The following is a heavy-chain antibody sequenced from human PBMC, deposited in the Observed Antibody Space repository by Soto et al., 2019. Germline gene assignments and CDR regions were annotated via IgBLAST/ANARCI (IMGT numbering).Heavy chain of an antibody. D-gene: IGHD4-17*01. CDR1: GLTFSNYW. CDR2: IKQDGSEE. V-gene: IGHV3-7*01. Sequence: GGSLRLSSAASGLTFSNYWMSWVRQAPGKCPEWVANIKQDGSEEYYSDSVKGRFTITRDNAKNSLYLQMNSLRADDTAVYYCARHYGANGHMDCWGQGT. J-gene: IGHJ4*02. CDR3: ARHYGANGHMDC.